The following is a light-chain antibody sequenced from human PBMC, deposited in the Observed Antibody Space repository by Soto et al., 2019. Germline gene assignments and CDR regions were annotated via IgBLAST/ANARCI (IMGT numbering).Light chain of an antibody. Sequence: DIQMTQSPSSLSASVGDRVTIPCRASRSISSYLNWYQQKPGKAPKLLIYAASSLQSGVPSRFSGSGSGTDFTLTISSLQPEDFATYYCQQSYSTPLTFGGGTKVEIK. CDR1: RSISSY. CDR2: AAS. J-gene: IGKJ4*01. CDR3: QQSYSTPLT. V-gene: IGKV1-39*01.